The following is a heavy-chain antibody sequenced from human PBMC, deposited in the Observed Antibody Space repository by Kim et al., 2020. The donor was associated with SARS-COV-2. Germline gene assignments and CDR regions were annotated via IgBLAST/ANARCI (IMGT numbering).Heavy chain of an antibody. Sequence: SETLSLTCSVSGGSITDYYWSWIRQPPGKGLEWIGYIYYSGSTNYNSSLKSRVTISVDMSKNQFSLKLSSVTAADTAVYYCARAAVVVAAGFVRWFDPWGPGTLVIVSS. CDR2: IYYSGST. J-gene: IGHJ5*02. V-gene: IGHV4-59*01. D-gene: IGHD2-15*01. CDR3: ARAAVVVAAGFVRWFDP. CDR1: GGSITDYY.